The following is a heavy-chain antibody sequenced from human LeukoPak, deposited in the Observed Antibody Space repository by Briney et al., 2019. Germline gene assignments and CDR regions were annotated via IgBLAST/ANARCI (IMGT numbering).Heavy chain of an antibody. J-gene: IGHJ4*02. CDR3: AGGGVTATQRLDY. V-gene: IGHV1-46*01. D-gene: IGHD2-21*02. CDR2: TNSSGGST. CDR1: GYTFTSYY. Sequence: ASVKVSCKASGYTFTSYYMHWVRQAPGQGLEWMGITNSSGGSTSYAQKFQGRVTMTRDTSTSTVYMELSSLRSEDTAVYYCAGGGVTATQRLDYWGQGTLVTVSS.